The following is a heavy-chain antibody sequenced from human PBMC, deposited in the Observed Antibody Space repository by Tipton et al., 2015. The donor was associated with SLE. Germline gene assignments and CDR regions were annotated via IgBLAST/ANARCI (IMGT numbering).Heavy chain of an antibody. CDR1: GGSISSGDYY. D-gene: IGHD3-22*01. CDR2: IYYSGNT. CDR3: ARGGGYYDSSSAAYYYYYMDV. J-gene: IGHJ6*03. V-gene: IGHV4-30-4*01. Sequence: TLSLTCNVSGGSISSGDYYWSWIRQPPGKGLEWIGSIYYSGNTYNNPSLKSRLTISVDTSNNQFSLKLSSVTAADTAVYYCARGGGYYDSSSAAYYYYYMDVWGKGTTVTVSS.